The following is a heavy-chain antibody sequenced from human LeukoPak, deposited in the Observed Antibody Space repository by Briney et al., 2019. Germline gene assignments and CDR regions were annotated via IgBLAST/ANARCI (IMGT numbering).Heavy chain of an antibody. CDR3: AKHRGQYFDY. CDR2: ISDRGSST. Sequence: QAGGSLRLSCAASRFTFSNYEMHWVRQAPGKGLEWVSAISDRGSSTYYADSVKGRFTISRDNSKNTLYLQMNSLRAEDTALYYCAKHRGQYFDYWGQGTLVTVSS. D-gene: IGHD5-12*01. CDR1: RFTFSNYE. J-gene: IGHJ4*02. V-gene: IGHV3-23*01.